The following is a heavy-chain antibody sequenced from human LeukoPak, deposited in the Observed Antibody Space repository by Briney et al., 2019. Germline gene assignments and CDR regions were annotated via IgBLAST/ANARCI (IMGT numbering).Heavy chain of an antibody. J-gene: IGHJ5*02. CDR2: IYYSGST. D-gene: IGHD3-16*02. CDR1: GGSISSGGYY. V-gene: IGHV4-31*03. Sequence: PSETLSLTCTVSGGSISSGGYYWSWIRQHPGKGLEWIGYIYYSGSTYYNPSLKSRVTISVDTSKNQFSLKLSSVTAADTAVYYCARDQGSYRSNWFDPWGQGTLVTVSS. CDR3: ARDQGSYRSNWFDP.